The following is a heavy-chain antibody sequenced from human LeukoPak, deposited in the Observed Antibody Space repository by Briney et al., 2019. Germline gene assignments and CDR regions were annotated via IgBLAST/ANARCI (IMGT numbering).Heavy chain of an antibody. D-gene: IGHD2-15*01. V-gene: IGHV3-30-3*01. J-gene: IGHJ6*02. CDR3: ARPLLAYSGGSCPYPRYYYYYYGMDV. Sequence: GGSLRLSCAASGFTFSSYAMHWVRQAPGKGLEWVAVISYDGSNKYYADSVKGRFTISRDNSKNTLYLQMNSLRAEDTAVYYCARPLLAYSGGSCPYPRYYYYYYGMDVWGQGTTVTVSS. CDR2: ISYDGSNK. CDR1: GFTFSSYA.